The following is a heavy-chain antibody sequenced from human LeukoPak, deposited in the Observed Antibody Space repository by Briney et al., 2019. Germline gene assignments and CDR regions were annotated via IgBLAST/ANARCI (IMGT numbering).Heavy chain of an antibody. J-gene: IGHJ6*02. CDR1: GFTFNDYT. Sequence: GGSLRLSCAASGFTFNDYTMHWIRQVPGKGLEWVSLIGRDGASIFYADSVKGRFTISRDNSKNSLYMQMNSLRTEDTALYYCAKSTAGNEGLDVWGQGTTVTVSS. CDR2: IGRDGASI. CDR3: AKSTAGNEGLDV. D-gene: IGHD1-1*01. V-gene: IGHV3-43*01.